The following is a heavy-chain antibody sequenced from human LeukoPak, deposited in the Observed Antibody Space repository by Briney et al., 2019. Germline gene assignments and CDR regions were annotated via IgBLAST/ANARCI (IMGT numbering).Heavy chain of an antibody. CDR2: MNPNSGNT. Sequence: ASVKVSCKASENTFTSYDINWVRQATGQGLEWMGWMNPNSGNTGYAHKFQGRATMTRNTSITTAYLELNSLRADDTAVYFCTRAFSSGYDSYDAFDLWGQGTMLTVSS. CDR3: TRAFSSGYDSYDAFDL. V-gene: IGHV1-8*01. CDR1: ENTFTSYD. D-gene: IGHD5-12*01. J-gene: IGHJ3*01.